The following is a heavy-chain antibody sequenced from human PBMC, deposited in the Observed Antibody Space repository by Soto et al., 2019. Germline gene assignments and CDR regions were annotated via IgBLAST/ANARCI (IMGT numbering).Heavy chain of an antibody. Sequence: QVQLVQSGAEVKKPGSSVKVSCTASEGTFSSYAFSWVRQAPGQGLEWMGGIIPIFGTANYAQKFQGRVTITADESTSTAYMELSSLRSEDTAVYYCARDRGSYYGAAFDIWGQGTMVTVSS. J-gene: IGHJ3*02. D-gene: IGHD1-26*01. CDR2: IIPIFGTA. CDR1: EGTFSSYA. V-gene: IGHV1-69*12. CDR3: ARDRGSYYGAAFDI.